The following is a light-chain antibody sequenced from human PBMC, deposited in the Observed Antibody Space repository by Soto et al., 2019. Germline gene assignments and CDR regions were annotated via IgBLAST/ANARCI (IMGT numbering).Light chain of an antibody. CDR2: GAS. J-gene: IGKJ1*01. Sequence: EIVMTQSPATLSVSPGERATLSCRASQRISSNLAWYQQKPGQAPRLLIYGASTRATGIPARFSGSGPGTEFTLTLPCLQSEDVAVYYCQQYHNWPPLTFGPGTKVVI. CDR1: QRISSN. V-gene: IGKV3-15*01. CDR3: QQYHNWPPLT.